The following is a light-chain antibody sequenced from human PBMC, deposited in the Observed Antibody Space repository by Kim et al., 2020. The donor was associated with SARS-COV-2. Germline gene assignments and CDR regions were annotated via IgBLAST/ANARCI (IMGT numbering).Light chain of an antibody. J-gene: IGKJ1*01. Sequence: ASVGDRVAVTCRSSQCIDNHLAWYQQKPGKAPKLLISAASTLLSGVPSRFSGSGSGTEFTLTVSSLQPEDFAIYYCQQLNTYPWTFGQGTKVDIK. CDR1: QCIDNH. V-gene: IGKV1-9*01. CDR2: AAS. CDR3: QQLNTYPWT.